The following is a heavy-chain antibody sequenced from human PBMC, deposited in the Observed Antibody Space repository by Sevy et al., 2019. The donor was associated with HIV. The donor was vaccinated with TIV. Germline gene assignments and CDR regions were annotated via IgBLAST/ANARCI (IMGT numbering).Heavy chain of an antibody. D-gene: IGHD6-13*01. CDR1: GFTLNNYW. Sequence: GGSLRLSCAASGFTLNNYWMNWVRQAPGKGLEWVANIKQVGSVKYYVDSVKGRFTISRDNARNLVFLQMNSLRVEDTALYYCVRAIAADGSFWGQGTLVTVSS. J-gene: IGHJ4*02. CDR2: IKQVGSVK. CDR3: VRAIAADGSF. V-gene: IGHV3-7*01.